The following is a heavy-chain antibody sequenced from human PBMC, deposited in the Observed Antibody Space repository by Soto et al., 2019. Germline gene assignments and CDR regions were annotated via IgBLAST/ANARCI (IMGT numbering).Heavy chain of an antibody. CDR3: ARVPGP. CDR2: IYYSGNT. Sequence: SETLSLTCTVSGGSISSSSYYWGWIRQPPGKGLEWIGSIYYSGNTYYNPSLKSRVTISVDTAKNQFSLKLSSVTAADTAVYYCARVPGPWGQGTTVTVS. J-gene: IGHJ6*02. V-gene: IGHV4-39*01. CDR1: GGSISSSSYY.